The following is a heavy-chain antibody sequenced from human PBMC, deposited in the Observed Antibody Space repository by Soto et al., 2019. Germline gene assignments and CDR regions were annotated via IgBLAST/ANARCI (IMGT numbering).Heavy chain of an antibody. J-gene: IGHJ6*02. CDR2: IYWNDDK. V-gene: IGHV2-5*01. CDR3: AHLLRWSQKVVEGSKYYDFWSGYYTDDYYYGMDV. Sequence: QITLKESGPTLVKPTQTLTLTCTFSGFSLSTSGVGVGWIRQPPGKALEWLALIYWNDDKRYSPSLKSRLTITKDTSKNQVVLTMTNMDPVDTATYYCAHLLRWSQKVVEGSKYYDFWSGYYTDDYYYGMDVWGQGTTVTVSS. D-gene: IGHD3-3*01. CDR1: GFSLSTSGVG.